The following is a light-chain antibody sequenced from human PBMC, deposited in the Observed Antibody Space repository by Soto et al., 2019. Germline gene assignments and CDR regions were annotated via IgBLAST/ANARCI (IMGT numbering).Light chain of an antibody. CDR1: QSVSYSY. V-gene: IGKV3-20*01. J-gene: IGKJ1*01. CDR3: QQYGSSPRT. Sequence: EIVLTQSPGTLSLSPGERATLSCRASQSVSYSYLAWYQQKPGQAPRLLIYGASSRATGIPDRFSGSGSGTDFTLTISRLEPEDFAVYYCQQYGSSPRTFGQGTKVEIK. CDR2: GAS.